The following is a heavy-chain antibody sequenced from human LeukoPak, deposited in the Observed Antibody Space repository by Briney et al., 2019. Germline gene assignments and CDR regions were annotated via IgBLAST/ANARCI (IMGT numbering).Heavy chain of an antibody. CDR1: GFTFNDYA. V-gene: IGHV3-9*01. J-gene: IGHJ4*02. Sequence: PGGSLRLSCAASGFTFNDYAMHWVRQAPGKGLEWVSGIFGKNGAKGHADSVKGRFTISRDNANNSLYLQMNSLRPDDTASYYCTYDNSPGGLEYWGQGTLVTVSS. D-gene: IGHD2-8*02. CDR3: TYDNSPGGLEY. CDR2: IFGKNGAK.